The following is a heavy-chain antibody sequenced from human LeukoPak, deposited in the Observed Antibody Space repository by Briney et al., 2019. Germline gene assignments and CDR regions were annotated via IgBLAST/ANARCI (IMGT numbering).Heavy chain of an antibody. D-gene: IGHD2/OR15-2a*01. V-gene: IGHV3-23*01. CDR2: INGRGDNT. Sequence: PGGSLRLSCAGSGVIIISYAMSWVRQAPAKGLEGVSAINGRGDNTYYADFVKGRFTIYRDNSKSTVYLQMSGLRTEETAVYYCAKDRVSPGFNWFDPWGQGTLVTVSS. CDR1: GVIIISYA. J-gene: IGHJ5*02. CDR3: AKDRVSPGFNWFDP.